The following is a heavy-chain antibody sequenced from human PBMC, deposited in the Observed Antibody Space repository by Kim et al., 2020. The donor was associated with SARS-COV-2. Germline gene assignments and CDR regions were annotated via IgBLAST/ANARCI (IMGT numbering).Heavy chain of an antibody. J-gene: IGHJ4*02. V-gene: IGHV4-59*01. CDR2: IYYSGST. Sequence: SETLSLTCTVSGGSISNYYWNWIRQPPGKGLEWIGYIYYSGSTNYNPSLKSRVTISVDTSKNQFSLKLSSVTAADTAVYYCARGYYDSSGYSQEFDYWGQGTLVTVSS. CDR1: GGSISNYY. CDR3: ARGYYDSSGYSQEFDY. D-gene: IGHD3-22*01.